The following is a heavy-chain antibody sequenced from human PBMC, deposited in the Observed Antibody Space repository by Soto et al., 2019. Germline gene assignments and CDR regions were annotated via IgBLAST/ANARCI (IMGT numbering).Heavy chain of an antibody. CDR2: ISSNSGYI. J-gene: IGHJ3*02. CDR1: GFTFNSYS. CDR3: ARATLGYYFDSSVYSKAFDI. V-gene: IGHV3-21*01. D-gene: IGHD3-22*01. Sequence: ESGGGLVKAGESLRVSCSTSGFTFNSYSMNWVRQAPGKGLEWVSSISSNSGYIYYADSVKGRFTISRDNAKNSLFLQMNSLRAEDTAVYYCARATLGYYFDSSVYSKAFDIWGLGTMVTVSS.